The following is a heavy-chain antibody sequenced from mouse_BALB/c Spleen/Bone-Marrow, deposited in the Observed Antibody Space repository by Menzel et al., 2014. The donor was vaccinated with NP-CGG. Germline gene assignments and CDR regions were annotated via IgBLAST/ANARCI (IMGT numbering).Heavy chain of an antibody. J-gene: IGHJ1*01. CDR2: IYPGSGT. Sequence: QVQLKESGPELVKPGASVKISCKASGYTFTDYYINWVKQKPGQGLEWIGWIYPGSGTKYNEKFKGKATLTVDTSSSTAYMQLSSLTSEDTAVYFCARILYWYYDVWGAGTTVTVSS. CDR3: ARILYWYYDV. V-gene: IGHV1-84*02. CDR1: GYTFTDYY.